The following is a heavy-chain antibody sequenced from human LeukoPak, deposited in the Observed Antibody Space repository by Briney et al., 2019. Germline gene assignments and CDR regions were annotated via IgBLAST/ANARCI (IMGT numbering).Heavy chain of an antibody. CDR3: ARTHDYGDYPTTYFDY. J-gene: IGHJ4*02. CDR1: GGSISSSYYH. V-gene: IGHV4-39*07. D-gene: IGHD4-17*01. Sequence: SETLSLTCTVSGGSISSSYYHWGWIRQPPGKGLEWIGSIYYSGSTNYNPSLKSRVTISVDTSKNQFSLKLSSVTAADTAVYYCARTHDYGDYPTTYFDYWGQGTLVTVSS. CDR2: IYYSGST.